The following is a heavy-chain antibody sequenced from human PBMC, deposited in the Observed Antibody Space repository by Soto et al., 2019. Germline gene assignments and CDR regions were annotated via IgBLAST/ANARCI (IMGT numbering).Heavy chain of an antibody. CDR1: GYSFTSYW. CDR2: IDPSDSYT. CDR3: ARQDCRMISRYTSYYYGMDG. J-gene: IGHJ6*02. Sequence: PAESLKISCKGSGYSFTSYWISWVRQMPGKGLEWMGRIDPSDSYTNYSPSFQGHVTISADKSISTAYLQWSSLKASDTAMYYCARQDCRMISRYTSYYYGMDGWGQGTRVTVSS. D-gene: IGHD2-15*01. V-gene: IGHV5-10-1*01.